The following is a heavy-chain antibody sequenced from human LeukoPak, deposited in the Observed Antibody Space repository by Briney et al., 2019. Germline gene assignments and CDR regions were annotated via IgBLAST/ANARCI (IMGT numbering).Heavy chain of an antibody. CDR2: ISDYKGNT. CDR3: ARARGYYDSRGYYYATYFDY. V-gene: IGHV1-18*01. Sequence: ASVKVSCKASGYTFTSYGISWVRQAPGQGLEWMGWISDYKGNTNYAQEIQGRVTMTTDTSTSTAYMELRSLRSDDTAVYYCARARGYYDSRGYYYATYFDYWGQGTLVTVSS. J-gene: IGHJ4*02. CDR1: GYTFTSYG. D-gene: IGHD3-22*01.